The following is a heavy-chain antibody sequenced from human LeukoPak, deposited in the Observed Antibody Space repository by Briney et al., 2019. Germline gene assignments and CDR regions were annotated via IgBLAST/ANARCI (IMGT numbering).Heavy chain of an antibody. V-gene: IGHV3-30*01. Sequence: GGSLRLSCAASGFNFSCYAMNWVRQAPGKGPEWVAVLSYDGSNKYYADSVKGRFTISRDNSKNTLYLQVNSLRAEDTAVYYCARDGRDYSDSTGYHTDAFDIWGQGTMVTVSS. CDR2: LSYDGSNK. D-gene: IGHD3-22*01. J-gene: IGHJ3*02. CDR3: ARDGRDYSDSTGYHTDAFDI. CDR1: GFNFSCYA.